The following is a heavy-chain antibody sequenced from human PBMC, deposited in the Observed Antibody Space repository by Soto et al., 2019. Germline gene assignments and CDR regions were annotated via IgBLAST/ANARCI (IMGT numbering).Heavy chain of an antibody. D-gene: IGHD1-26*01. CDR3: ARTKSGSYFERDY. Sequence: GGSLRLSCAASGFTFSDYYIRWIRQAPGKGLEWISYSSSHYTKYADSVQGRFTVSRDNAKNSLYLEMNSLRAEDTAVYYCARTKSGSYFERDYWGQGT. J-gene: IGHJ4*02. CDR2: SSSHYT. CDR1: GFTFSDYY. V-gene: IGHV3-11*06.